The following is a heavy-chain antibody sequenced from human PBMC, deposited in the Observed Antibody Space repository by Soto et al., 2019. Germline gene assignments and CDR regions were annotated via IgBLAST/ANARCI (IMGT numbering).Heavy chain of an antibody. J-gene: IGHJ6*02. CDR3: TTGYSSSSPRYYYYGMDV. V-gene: IGHV3-15*01. CDR2: IKSKTDGGTT. D-gene: IGHD6-6*01. CDR1: GFTVSNAW. Sequence: PGGSLRLSCAASGFTVSNAWMSWVRQAPGKGLEWVGRIKSKTDGGTTDYAAPVKGRFTISRDDSKNTLYLQMNSLKTEDTAVYYCTTGYSSSSPRYYYYGMDVWGQGTTVTVSS.